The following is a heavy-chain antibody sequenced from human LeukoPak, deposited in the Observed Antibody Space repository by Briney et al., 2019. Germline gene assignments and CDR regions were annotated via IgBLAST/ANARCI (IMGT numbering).Heavy chain of an antibody. J-gene: IGHJ5*02. Sequence: GGSLRLSCAASGFTFSSYWMHWVRQAPGKGPVWVSRVDVHGQGTAYADSVKGRFTISRDNAKNTLSLQMNSLSAEDTAVYYCARSNYDSTTFYYHLNLWGQGTLVTVSS. CDR1: GFTFSSYW. CDR3: ARSNYDSTTFYYHLNL. CDR2: VDVHGQGT. D-gene: IGHD2/OR15-2a*01. V-gene: IGHV3-74*01.